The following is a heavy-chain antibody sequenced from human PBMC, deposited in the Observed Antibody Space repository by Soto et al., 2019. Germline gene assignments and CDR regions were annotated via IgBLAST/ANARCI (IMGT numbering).Heavy chain of an antibody. D-gene: IGHD1-26*01. Sequence: QVQLVQSGAEVKEPGASVRVSCKASGYTFTSYDINWVRQATGQGLEWMGWMNPESRNTGYAQKFQGRVTMTRDTSISTAYMELPSLRSEDTAVDYCPRFVRHHLPTIDIWGQGTLVTVSS. V-gene: IGHV1-8*01. CDR3: PRFVRHHLPTIDI. J-gene: IGHJ4*02. CDR2: MNPESRNT. CDR1: GYTFTSYD.